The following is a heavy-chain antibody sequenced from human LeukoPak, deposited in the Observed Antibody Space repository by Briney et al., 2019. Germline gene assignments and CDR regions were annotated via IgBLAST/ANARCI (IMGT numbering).Heavy chain of an antibody. Sequence: SETLSLTCTVSGGSISSGGYSWSWIRQPPGKGLEWIGYIYHSGSTYYNPSLKSRVTISVDRSKNQFSLKLSSVTAADTAVYYCARVRTGPYYYDSSSGYFDYWGQGTLVTVSS. D-gene: IGHD3-22*01. CDR3: ARVRTGPYYYDSSSGYFDY. CDR1: GGSISSGGYS. J-gene: IGHJ4*02. V-gene: IGHV4-30-2*01. CDR2: IYHSGST.